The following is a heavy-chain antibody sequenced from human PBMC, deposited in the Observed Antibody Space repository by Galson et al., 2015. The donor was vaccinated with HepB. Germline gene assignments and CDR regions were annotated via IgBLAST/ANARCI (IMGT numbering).Heavy chain of an antibody. CDR1: GGTFSSYA. J-gene: IGHJ6*02. Sequence: SVKVSCKASGGTFSSYAISWVRQAPGQGLEWMGGIIPIFGTANYAQKFQGRVTITADESTSTAYMELSSLRSEDTAVYYCARVATVTTGSYYYYYGMDVWGQGTTVTVSS. CDR3: ARVATVTTGSYYYYYGMDV. D-gene: IGHD4-17*01. CDR2: IIPIFGTA. V-gene: IGHV1-69*13.